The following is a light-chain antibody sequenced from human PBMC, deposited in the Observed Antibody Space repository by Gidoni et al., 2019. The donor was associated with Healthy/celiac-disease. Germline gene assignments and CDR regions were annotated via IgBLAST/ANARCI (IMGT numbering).Light chain of an antibody. CDR2: WAS. J-gene: IGKJ5*01. V-gene: IGKV4-1*01. Sequence: DIVMTQSPDSLAVSLGERASINCKSSQSVFFSSNNNNYLAWYQQKPGQPPKLLIYWASTRESGVPDRFSGSGSGTDFTLTISSLQAEDVAVYYCQQYYTSPITFGQGTRLEI. CDR1: QSVFFSSNNNNY. CDR3: QQYYTSPIT.